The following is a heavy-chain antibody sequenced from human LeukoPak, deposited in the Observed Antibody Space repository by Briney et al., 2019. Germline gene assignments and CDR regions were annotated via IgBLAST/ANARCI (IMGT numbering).Heavy chain of an antibody. CDR2: IYHNGST. Sequence: SETLSLTCTVSGGSISSGGYYWSWIRQPPGKGLEWIGYIYHNGSTYYNPSLKSRVTISVDRSKNQFSLKLSSVTAADTAVYYCARDPEGSSTTVWFDPWGQGTLVTVSS. CDR3: ARDPEGSSTTVWFDP. D-gene: IGHD6-6*01. CDR1: GGSISSGGYY. J-gene: IGHJ5*02. V-gene: IGHV4-30-2*01.